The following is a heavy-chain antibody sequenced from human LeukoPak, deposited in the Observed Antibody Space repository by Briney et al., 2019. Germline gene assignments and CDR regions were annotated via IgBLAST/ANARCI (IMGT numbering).Heavy chain of an antibody. CDR2: IMRNPAGGTA. Sequence: GGSLRLSCGASGFIFHNAHMPWARQAPGKGLEWVGRIMRNPAGGTADYGAAVNGRFTISRDDSRNMLYLHLTNVRADDTAVYYRTTLAYDVHYWGRGTLVTVSS. V-gene: IGHV3-15*01. CDR1: GFIFHNAH. D-gene: IGHD3-3*01. CDR3: TTLAYDVHY. J-gene: IGHJ4*02.